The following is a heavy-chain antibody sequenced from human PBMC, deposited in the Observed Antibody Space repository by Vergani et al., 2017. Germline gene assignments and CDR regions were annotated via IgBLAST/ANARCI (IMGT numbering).Heavy chain of an antibody. J-gene: IGHJ6*03. D-gene: IGHD3-3*01. CDR3: ARFASRVTIFGVVIRYMDV. Sequence: QVQLVQSGAEVKKPGASVKVSCKASGYTFTSYDINWVRQATGQGLEWMGWMNPNSGNTGYAQKFQGRVTMTRNTSISTAYVELSSLRSEDTAVYYCARFASRVTIFGVVIRYMDVWGKGTTVTVSS. CDR1: GYTFTSYD. V-gene: IGHV1-8*01. CDR2: MNPNSGNT.